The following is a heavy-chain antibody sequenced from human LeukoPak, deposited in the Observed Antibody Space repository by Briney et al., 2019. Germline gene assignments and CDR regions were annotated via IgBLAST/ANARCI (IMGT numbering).Heavy chain of an antibody. CDR2: ISASGTYI. CDR1: GFSFNTYN. CDR3: ATSLLTEPPFFEY. D-gene: IGHD2-15*01. Sequence: TTGGSLRLSCAASGFSFNTYNINWVRQSPGRGLEWVSSISASGTYIHYADSMKGRFTISRDNAKNSLFLQMSSLRAEDTAVYYCATSLLTEPPFFEYWGQGTLVTVSS. V-gene: IGHV3-21*01. J-gene: IGHJ4*02.